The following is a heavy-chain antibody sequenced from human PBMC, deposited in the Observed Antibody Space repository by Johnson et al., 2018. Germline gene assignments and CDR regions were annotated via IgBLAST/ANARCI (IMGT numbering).Heavy chain of an antibody. V-gene: IGHV3-30*03. CDR3: AREHIVGAINVEHFQH. Sequence: VQLVESGGGVVQPGRSLRLCCAASGFTFSSYGMHWVRQAPGKGLEWVAVISYDGSNKYYADSVKGRFTISRDNSKNTLYLQMNSLRAEDTAVYYCAREHIVGAINVEHFQHWGQGTLVTVSS. D-gene: IGHD1-26*01. CDR2: ISYDGSNK. J-gene: IGHJ1*01. CDR1: GFTFSSYG.